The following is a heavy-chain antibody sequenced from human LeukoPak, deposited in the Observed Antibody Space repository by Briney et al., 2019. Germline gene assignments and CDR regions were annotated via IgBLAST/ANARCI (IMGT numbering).Heavy chain of an antibody. CDR2: INPSGGST. V-gene: IGHV1-46*01. Sequence: ASVTVSCKASGYTFTSYYMHWVRQPPGQGLEWMGIINPSGGSTSYAQKFQGRVTMTRDMSTSTVYMELSSLSSEDTAVYYCARDRSYCTNGVCSDDAFDIWGQGTMVTVSS. CDR1: GYTFTSYY. D-gene: IGHD2-8*01. J-gene: IGHJ3*02. CDR3: ARDRSYCTNGVCSDDAFDI.